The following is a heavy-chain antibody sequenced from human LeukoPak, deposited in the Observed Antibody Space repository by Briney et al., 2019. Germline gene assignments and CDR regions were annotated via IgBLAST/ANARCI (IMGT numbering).Heavy chain of an antibody. Sequence: SETLSLTCTVSGGSISSYYWSWIRQPPGKGLEWIGYIYYSGSTNYNPSLKSRVTISVDTSKNQFSLKLSSVTAADTAVYYSARGESSSSGWPTVPRRRGGGAFDIWGQGTMVTVSS. CDR2: IYYSGST. CDR1: GGSISSYY. J-gene: IGHJ3*02. CDR3: ARGESSSSGWPTVPRRRGGGAFDI. D-gene: IGHD2-15*01. V-gene: IGHV4-59*08.